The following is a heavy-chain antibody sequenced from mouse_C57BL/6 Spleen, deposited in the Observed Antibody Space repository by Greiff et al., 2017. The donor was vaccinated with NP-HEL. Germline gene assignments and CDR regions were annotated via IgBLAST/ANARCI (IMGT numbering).Heavy chain of an antibody. V-gene: IGHV1-81*01. D-gene: IGHD1-1*01. CDR3: ARSKNDYGSGDYFDY. CDR1: GYTFTSYG. CDR2: IYPRSGNT. J-gene: IGHJ2*01. Sequence: VQLPHSGAELARPGASVKLSCKASGYTFTSYGISWVKQRTGQGLEWIGEIYPRSGNTHYNEKFKGKATLTADKSSSTAYMELRSLTSEDSAGYFCARSKNDYGSGDYFDYWGEGTTLTVSS.